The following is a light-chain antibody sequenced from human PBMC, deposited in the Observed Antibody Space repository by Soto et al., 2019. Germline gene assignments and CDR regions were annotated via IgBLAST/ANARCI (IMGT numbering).Light chain of an antibody. Sequence: QSALTQHASVSGSPGQSITISCTGTSSDVGGYNYVSWYQQYPGKAPKLMIYEVSNRPSGISNRFSGSKSGSPATLTISGLQAEDEADYHCSSYTSSSTLVFGGGTKLTVL. V-gene: IGLV2-14*01. CDR3: SSYTSSSTLV. CDR1: SSDVGGYNY. CDR2: EVS. J-gene: IGLJ2*01.